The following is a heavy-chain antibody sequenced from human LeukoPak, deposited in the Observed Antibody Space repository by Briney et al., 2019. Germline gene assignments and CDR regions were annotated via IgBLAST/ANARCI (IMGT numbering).Heavy chain of an antibody. CDR2: MNPNSGNA. J-gene: IGHJ6*02. CDR1: GYTFTSYD. CDR3: WGSRTYYDILDYGMDV. Sequence: ASVKVSCKASGYTFTSYDIDWVRQATGQGLEWMRWMNPNSGNAGYAQKFQGRVTMTRDTSISTAYMELSSLRSEDTAVYYCWGSRTYYDILDYGMDVWGQGTTVTVSS. D-gene: IGHD3-9*01. V-gene: IGHV1-8*01.